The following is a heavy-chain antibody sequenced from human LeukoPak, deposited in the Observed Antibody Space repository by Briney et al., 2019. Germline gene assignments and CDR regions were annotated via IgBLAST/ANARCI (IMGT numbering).Heavy chain of an antibody. CDR2: ISGSGGST. J-gene: IGHJ4*02. Sequence: GGSLRLSCAASGFTFSSYAMSWVRQAPGKGLEWVSAISGSGGSTYYADSVKGRFTISRDNSKNTLYLQMNSLRAEDTAVYYCAISPPAEKLQWFGELFAQYYFDYWGQGTLVTVSS. D-gene: IGHD3-10*01. CDR3: AISPPAEKLQWFGELFAQYYFDY. V-gene: IGHV3-23*01. CDR1: GFTFSSYA.